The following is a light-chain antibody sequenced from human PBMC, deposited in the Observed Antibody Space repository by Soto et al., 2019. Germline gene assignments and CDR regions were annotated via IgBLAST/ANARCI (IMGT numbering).Light chain of an antibody. V-gene: IGKV1-39*01. J-gene: IGKJ4*01. CDR2: ATS. CDR3: QQSYSTSLT. Sequence: HSLLSASVADGVTVPSLASQSIASYLTWYQHKPGKAPNLLIYATSILQSGVPSRFSGSGSGTDFTLTISSLQPEDFATYYCQQSYSTSLTCGGGTKG. CDR1: QSIASY.